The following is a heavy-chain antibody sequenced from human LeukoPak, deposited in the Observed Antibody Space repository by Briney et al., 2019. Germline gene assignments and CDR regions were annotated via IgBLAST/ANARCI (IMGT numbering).Heavy chain of an antibody. V-gene: IGHV3-21*01. J-gene: IGHJ4*02. CDR1: GFAFGSYW. CDR2: ISSSSSYI. D-gene: IGHD3-22*01. CDR3: ARGAYYYDSSGYYD. Sequence: PGGSLRLSCAASGFAFGSYWMHWVRQAPGKGLEWVSSISSSSSYIYYADSVKGRFTISRDNAKNSLYLQMNSLRAEDTAVYYCARGAYYYDSSGYYDWGQGTLVTVSS.